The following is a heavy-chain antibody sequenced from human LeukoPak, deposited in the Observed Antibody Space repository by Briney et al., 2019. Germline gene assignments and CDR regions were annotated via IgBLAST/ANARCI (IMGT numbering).Heavy chain of an antibody. CDR1: GGSISSGDYY. V-gene: IGHV4-30-4*08. Sequence: SQTLSLTCTVSGGSISSGDYYWSWIRQPPGKGLEWFGYIYYSGSTYYNPSLKSRVTISVDTSKNQFSLKLSSVTAADTAVYYCTVVAAAGTFDYWGQGTLVTVSS. D-gene: IGHD6-13*01. J-gene: IGHJ4*02. CDR2: IYYSGST. CDR3: TVVAAAGTFDY.